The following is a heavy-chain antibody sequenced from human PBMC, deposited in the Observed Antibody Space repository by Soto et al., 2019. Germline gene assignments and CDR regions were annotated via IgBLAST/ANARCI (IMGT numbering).Heavy chain of an antibody. Sequence: GGSLRLSCAASGFTISSNAMYWVRQAPGKGLEWVSAISDRGATTHYADSVKGRFTISRDNSKNTLYLQMNSLRVEDTATYYCAGALENPYFYYGLNVWGQGTTVTVSS. V-gene: IGHV3-23*01. CDR2: ISDRGATT. J-gene: IGHJ6*02. CDR1: GFTISSNA. D-gene: IGHD1-1*01. CDR3: AGALENPYFYYGLNV.